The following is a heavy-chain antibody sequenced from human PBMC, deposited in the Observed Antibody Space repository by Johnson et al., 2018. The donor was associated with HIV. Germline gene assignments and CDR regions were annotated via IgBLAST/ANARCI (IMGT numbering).Heavy chain of an antibody. CDR1: GFTFSSYA. CDR3: AKDLFTEREDDAFDF. D-gene: IGHD1-26*01. Sequence: QMQLVESGGGVVQPGRSLRLSCAASGFTFSSYAMHWVRQAPGKGLEWVAVISYDGSNKYYADSVKGRFTISRDNSKNTLYLQMNSLRAEDTAVYYCAKDLFTEREDDAFDFRGQGTMVTVSS. V-gene: IGHV3-30*04. CDR2: ISYDGSNK. J-gene: IGHJ3*01.